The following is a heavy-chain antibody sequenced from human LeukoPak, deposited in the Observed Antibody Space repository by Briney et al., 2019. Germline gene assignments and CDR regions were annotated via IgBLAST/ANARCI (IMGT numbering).Heavy chain of an antibody. V-gene: IGHV3-21*01. D-gene: IGHD1-7*01. J-gene: IGHJ3*02. CDR2: NDSSSSYI. CDR3: ARPGITGTMGYGAFDI. Sequence: GALRISLATSGFNFRSHSINRVRQGPGKGLEWVLSNDSSSSYIYYADSVKGRFTISRDNAKNSLFLQMNSLRVEDTAVYYCARPGITGTMGYGAFDIWGQGTRVTVSS. CDR1: GFNFRSHS.